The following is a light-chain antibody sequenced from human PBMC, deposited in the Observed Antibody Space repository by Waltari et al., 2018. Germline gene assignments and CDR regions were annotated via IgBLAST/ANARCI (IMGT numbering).Light chain of an antibody. J-gene: IGLJ3*02. Sequence: QSALTQPPSASGSPGQSVTISCTGTSRDIGGSTFVPWYQQRPGKAPIFFIYHVNKRPSGVSDRFSGSKSGNTASLTVSGLQPDDEATYYCSAFAGSNNFGVFGGGTKLTVL. V-gene: IGLV2-8*01. CDR3: SAFAGSNNFGV. CDR2: HVN. CDR1: SRDIGGSTF.